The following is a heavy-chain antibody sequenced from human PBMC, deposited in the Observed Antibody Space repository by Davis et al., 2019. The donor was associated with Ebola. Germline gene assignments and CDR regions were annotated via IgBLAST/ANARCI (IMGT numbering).Heavy chain of an antibody. V-gene: IGHV3-21*04. Sequence: GGSLRLSCAGSGFSFSSYHMNWVRQAPGKGLEWISSLSPSGSDILQADSLKGRFTFSRDNAGNSLYLQMNSLRAEDTAVYYCAKDSTYYDFWSGTTVNWFDPWGQGTLVTVSS. CDR2: LSPSGSDI. CDR3: AKDSTYYDFWSGTTVNWFDP. CDR1: GFSFSSYH. D-gene: IGHD3-3*01. J-gene: IGHJ5*02.